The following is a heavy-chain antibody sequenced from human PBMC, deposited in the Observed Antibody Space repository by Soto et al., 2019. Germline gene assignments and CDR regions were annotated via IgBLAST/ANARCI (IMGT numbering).Heavy chain of an antibody. D-gene: IGHD6-19*01. Sequence: EVQLLESGGGLVQPGGSLRLSCAASGFTFSSYAMSWVRQAPGQGLEWVPGITGRGDRTYYADSVKGRFTISRDTSKDTLYLPMNSLRAEDTAVYYCARDRGVYSDGWSPGYWGQGTLVTVSS. V-gene: IGHV3-23*01. J-gene: IGHJ4*02. CDR2: ITGRGDRT. CDR3: ARDRGVYSDGWSPGY. CDR1: GFTFSSYA.